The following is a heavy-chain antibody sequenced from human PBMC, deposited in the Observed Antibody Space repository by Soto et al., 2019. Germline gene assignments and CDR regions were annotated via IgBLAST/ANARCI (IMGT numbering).Heavy chain of an antibody. V-gene: IGHV4-34*01. CDR1: GGSLSPSY. CDR3: AREGYFSSTSYYAVDA. Sequence: SETLSLTCAVYGGSLSPSYWSWVRQPPGKGLEWIGEIKYSGSTNYNPSLKSRVTISVDTSQNQFSLELTSVTAADTALYYWAREGYFSSTSYYAVDAWGQGTLVTVS. J-gene: IGHJ5*02. D-gene: IGHD2-2*01. CDR2: IKYSGST.